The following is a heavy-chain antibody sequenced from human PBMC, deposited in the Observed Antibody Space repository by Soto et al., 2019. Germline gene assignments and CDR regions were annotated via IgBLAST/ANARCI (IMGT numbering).Heavy chain of an antibody. Sequence: ASVMVSTTASGSTFTRYGIRWVRQAPGQGLEWMGWISAYNGNTNYAQKLQGRVTMTTDTSTSTAYMELRSLRSDDTAVYYCARDNKYYDFWSGYFSRWGQGTLVTVSS. CDR2: ISAYNGNT. CDR1: GSTFTRYG. J-gene: IGHJ4*02. V-gene: IGHV1-18*01. D-gene: IGHD3-3*01. CDR3: ARDNKYYDFWSGYFSR.